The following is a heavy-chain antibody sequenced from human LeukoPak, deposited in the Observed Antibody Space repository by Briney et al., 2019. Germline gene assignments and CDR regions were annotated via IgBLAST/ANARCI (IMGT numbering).Heavy chain of an antibody. D-gene: IGHD1-26*01. CDR2: IYSGGST. J-gene: IGHJ4*02. CDR1: GFTVSSNY. Sequence: GGSLRLSCAVSGFTVSSNYMSWVRQAPGKGLEWVSVIYSGGSTYYTDSVKGRFTISRDNSKNTLYLQMNSLRAEDTAVCYCARGRSGSYFDYWGQGTLVTVSS. V-gene: IGHV3-66*01. CDR3: ARGRSGSYFDY.